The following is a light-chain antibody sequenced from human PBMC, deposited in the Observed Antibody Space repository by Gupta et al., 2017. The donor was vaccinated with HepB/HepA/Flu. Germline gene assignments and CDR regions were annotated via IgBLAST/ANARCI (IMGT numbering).Light chain of an antibody. V-gene: IGLV1-40*01. CDR1: SSNIGAGSD. CDR2: GNS. Sequence: QSVLTQPHSVSGAPGQRVTISCTGSSSNIGAGSDVHWYQQLPGTAPKLLIYGNSNRPSGVPDRFSGSKSGTSASLAITGLQAEDEADYYCQSYDSSLSSLYVFGTGPKVTVL. J-gene: IGLJ1*01. CDR3: QSYDSSLSSLYV.